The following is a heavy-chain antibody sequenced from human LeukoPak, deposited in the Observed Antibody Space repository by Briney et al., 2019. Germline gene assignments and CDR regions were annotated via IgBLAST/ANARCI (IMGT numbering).Heavy chain of an antibody. CDR3: ARHTGVHLYCSGGSCYFRWFDP. CDR1: GGSFSGYY. V-gene: IGHV4-34*01. Sequence: SETLSLTCAVYGGSFSGYYWSWIRQPPGKGLEWIGEINHSGSTNYNPPLKSRVTISVDTSKNQFSLKLSSVTAADTAVYYCARHTGVHLYCSGGSCYFRWFDPWGQGTLVTVSS. CDR2: INHSGST. J-gene: IGHJ5*02. D-gene: IGHD2-15*01.